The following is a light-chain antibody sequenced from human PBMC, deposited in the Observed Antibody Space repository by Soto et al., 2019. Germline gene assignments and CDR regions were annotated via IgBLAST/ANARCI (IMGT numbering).Light chain of an antibody. CDR2: DAS. V-gene: IGKV3-11*01. CDR1: QSVSRY. J-gene: IGKJ4*01. CDR3: QQRSNWPT. Sequence: EIALTQSPATLSLSPGERATLSCRASQSVSRYLAWYQQKPGQAPRLLIYDASNRATGIPARFSGGGSGTDFTLTITTLEPEDFAVYYCQQRSNWPTFGGGTKVEIK.